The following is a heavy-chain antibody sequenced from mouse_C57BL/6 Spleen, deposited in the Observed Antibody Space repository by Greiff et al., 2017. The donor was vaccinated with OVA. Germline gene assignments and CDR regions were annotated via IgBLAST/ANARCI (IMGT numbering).Heavy chain of an antibody. Sequence: EVMLVESGGDLVKPGGSLKLSCAASGFTFSSYGMSWVRQTPDKRLEWVATISSGGSYTYYPDSVKGRFTISRENAKNTLYLQMSSLKSQETAMYDCARRGSSYDYLDYWGQGTTLTVSS. CDR1: GFTFSSYG. CDR3: ARRGSSYDYLDY. V-gene: IGHV5-6*02. D-gene: IGHD1-1*01. J-gene: IGHJ2*01. CDR2: ISSGGSYT.